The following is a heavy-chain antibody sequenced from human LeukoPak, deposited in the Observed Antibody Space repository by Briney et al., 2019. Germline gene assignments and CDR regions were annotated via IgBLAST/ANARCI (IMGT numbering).Heavy chain of an antibody. D-gene: IGHD2/OR15-2a*01. CDR1: RFTFSSYG. CDR2: ISGSDGST. Sequence: GGSLRLSCAASRFTFSSYGMHWVRQAPGKGLEWVSSISGSDGSTYYADSVKGRFTISRDNSKNTLYLQMNSLRAEDTAVYYCARAGNTRFDYWGQGTLVTVSS. J-gene: IGHJ4*02. CDR3: ARAGNTRFDY. V-gene: IGHV3-23*01.